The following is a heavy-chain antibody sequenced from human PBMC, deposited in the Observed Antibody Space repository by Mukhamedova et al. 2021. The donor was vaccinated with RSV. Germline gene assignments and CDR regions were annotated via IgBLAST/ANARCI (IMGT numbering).Heavy chain of an antibody. V-gene: IGHV1-69*01. D-gene: IGHD5-24*01. CDR3: AREGIERPWV. Sequence: APGQGLEWMGGIIPIFGTANYAQKFQGRVTITADESTSTAYMELSSLRSEDTAVYYCAREGIERPWVWGQGTLVTV. J-gene: IGHJ4*02. CDR2: IIPIFGTA.